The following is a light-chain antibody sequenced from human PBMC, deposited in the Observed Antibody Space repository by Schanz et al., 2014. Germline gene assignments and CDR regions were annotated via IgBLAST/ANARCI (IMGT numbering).Light chain of an antibody. J-gene: IGLJ1*01. V-gene: IGLV1-51*01. Sequence: QSVLTQPPSVSAAPGQKVTISCSGSSSNIGNNYVSWYQQLPGTAPKLLIYDNNKRPSGIPDRFSGSKSGTSASLAITGLQAEDEADYYCQSYDSSLSGYVFGTGTQLTVL. CDR2: DNN. CDR1: SSNIGNNY. CDR3: QSYDSSLSGYV.